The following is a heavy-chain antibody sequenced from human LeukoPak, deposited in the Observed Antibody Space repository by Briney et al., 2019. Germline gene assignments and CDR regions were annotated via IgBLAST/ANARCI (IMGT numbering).Heavy chain of an antibody. CDR1: GFSFSDYY. CDR3: ASDIVATPGDF. V-gene: IGHV3-11*01. J-gene: IGHJ4*02. D-gene: IGHD5-12*01. Sequence: GGSLRLSCAASGFSFSDYYMSWIREAPGKGLEWVSYITSSGDDIYYADSVKGRFTISRDNAKNALFLQMTSLRVEDTATYYCASDIVATPGDFWGQGTLVSVSS. CDR2: ITSSGDDI.